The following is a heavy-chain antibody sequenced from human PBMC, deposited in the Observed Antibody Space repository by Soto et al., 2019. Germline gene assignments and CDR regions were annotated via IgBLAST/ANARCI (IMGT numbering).Heavy chain of an antibody. CDR2: IYSGGST. Sequence: GGSLRLSCAASGFTVSSNYMSWVRQAPGKGLEWVSVIYSGGSTYYADSVKGRFTISRDNSKNTLYLQMNSLRAEDTAVYYCARLYGDYDSLDYWGQGTLVTVSS. J-gene: IGHJ4*02. V-gene: IGHV3-53*01. CDR1: GFTVSSNY. D-gene: IGHD4-17*01. CDR3: ARLYGDYDSLDY.